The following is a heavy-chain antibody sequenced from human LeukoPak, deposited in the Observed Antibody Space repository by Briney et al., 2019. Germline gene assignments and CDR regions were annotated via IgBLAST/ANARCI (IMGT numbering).Heavy chain of an antibody. CDR3: ARGYLIDY. CDR1: GFTVSSKY. Sequence: GGSLRLSCAASGFTVSSKYMSWVRQAPGTGLEWVSLINSGGSAYYADSVKGRFTISRDDSTNTLYLLMNSLRAEDTAVYYCARGYLIDYWGQGTLVTVSS. V-gene: IGHV3-66*01. J-gene: IGHJ4*02. D-gene: IGHD1-26*01. CDR2: INSGGSA.